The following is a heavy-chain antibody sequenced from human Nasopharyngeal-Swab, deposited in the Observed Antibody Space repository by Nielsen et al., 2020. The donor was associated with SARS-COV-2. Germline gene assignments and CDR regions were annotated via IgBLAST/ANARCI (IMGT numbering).Heavy chain of an antibody. V-gene: IGHV1-69*01. CDR2: IIPIFGTA. D-gene: IGHD6-19*01. CDR3: ARHTGDDRSVPGRWAFDI. J-gene: IGHJ3*02. Sequence: WVRQAPGQGLEWMGGIIPIFGTANYAQKFQGRVTITADESTSTAYMELSSLRSEDTAVYYCARHTGDDRSVPGRWAFDIWGQGTMVTVSS.